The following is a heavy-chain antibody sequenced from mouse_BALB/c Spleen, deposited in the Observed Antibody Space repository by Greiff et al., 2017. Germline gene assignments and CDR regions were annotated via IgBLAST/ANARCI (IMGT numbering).Heavy chain of an antibody. D-gene: IGHD2-1*01. Sequence: EVQLKQSGAELVRPGALVKLSCKASGFKIKDYYMHWVKQRPEQGLEWIGWIDPENGNTRYDPKFQGKSSITADTASNTAYLQLSSLTSEDTAVYYCARWGNPFDYWGQGTTLTVSS. V-gene: IGHV14-1*02. CDR3: ARWGNPFDY. CDR1: GFKIKDYY. J-gene: IGHJ2*01. CDR2: IDPENGNT.